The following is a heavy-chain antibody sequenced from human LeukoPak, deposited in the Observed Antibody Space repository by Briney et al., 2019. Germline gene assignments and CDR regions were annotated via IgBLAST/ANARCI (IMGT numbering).Heavy chain of an antibody. CDR2: IYYSGST. Sequence: SETLSLTCTVSGGSISSSSYYWGWIRQPPGKGLEWIGSIYYSGSTYYNPSLKSRVTISVDTSKNQFSLKLSSVTAADTAVYYCARVSWFPGTSYYYMDVWGKGTTVTVSS. J-gene: IGHJ6*03. V-gene: IGHV4-39*07. D-gene: IGHD1-1*01. CDR3: ARVSWFPGTSYYYMDV. CDR1: GGSISSSSYY.